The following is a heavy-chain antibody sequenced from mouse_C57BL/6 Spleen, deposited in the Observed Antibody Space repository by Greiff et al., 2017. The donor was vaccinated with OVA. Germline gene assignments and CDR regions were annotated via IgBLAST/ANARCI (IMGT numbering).Heavy chain of an antibody. CDR1: GYAFSSSW. V-gene: IGHV1-82*01. CDR2: IYPGDGDT. J-gene: IGHJ1*03. D-gene: IGHD6-5*01. CDR3: ARGSLRGYFDV. Sequence: QVQLKESGPELVKPGASVKISCKASGYAFSSSWMNWVKQRPGKGLEWIGRIYPGDGDTNYNGKFKGKATLTADKSSSTAYMQLSSLTSEDSAVYFCARGSLRGYFDVWGTGTTVTVSS.